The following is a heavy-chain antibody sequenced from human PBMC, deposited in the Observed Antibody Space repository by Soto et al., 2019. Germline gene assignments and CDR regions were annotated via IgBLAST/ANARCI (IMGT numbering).Heavy chain of an antibody. V-gene: IGHV4-31*03. CDR2: IYYSGGT. Sequence: QVQPQESGPGLVKPSQTLSLTCTVSGGSISSGGYYWSWIGQHPGKGLEWIGYIYYSGGTYYNPSLKSRVTISVDTSKNQFSLKLSSVTAADTAVYYCARDPTRLQAAARLTGFDPWGQGTLVTVSS. CDR1: GGSISSGGYY. CDR3: ARDPTRLQAAARLTGFDP. D-gene: IGHD6-6*01. J-gene: IGHJ5*02.